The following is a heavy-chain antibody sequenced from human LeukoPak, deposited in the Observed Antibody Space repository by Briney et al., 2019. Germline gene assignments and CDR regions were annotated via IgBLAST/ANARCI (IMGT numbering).Heavy chain of an antibody. V-gene: IGHV4-59*01. D-gene: IGHD5-12*01. CDR1: GFSISSYS. CDR3: VSSYGGYVLDY. J-gene: IGHJ4*02. Sequence: SETLSLTCTVSGFSISSYSWNWIRQSPGKGLEWIGRVYHSGSINYNPSLKSRVTISVDTSKNQFSLNLSSVTAADTAVYYCVSSYGGYVLDYWGQGTLVIVSS. CDR2: VYHSGSI.